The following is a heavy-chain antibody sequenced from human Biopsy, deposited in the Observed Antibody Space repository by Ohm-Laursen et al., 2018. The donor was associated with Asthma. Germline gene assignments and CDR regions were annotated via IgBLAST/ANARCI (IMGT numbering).Heavy chain of an antibody. CDR1: GGSISSGAHY. D-gene: IGHD3-10*01. J-gene: IGHJ4*02. CDR2: IYYFGSI. V-gene: IGHV4-30-4*02. Sequence: SDTLSLTCSVSGGSISSGAHYWSWVRQPPGKGLGWIGHIYYFGSIYYNPSLKSRVAISLDTSKNQFSLKLSSVTAADTAVYFCARRGGVRRYFDYWGQGTLVTVSS. CDR3: ARRGGVRRYFDY.